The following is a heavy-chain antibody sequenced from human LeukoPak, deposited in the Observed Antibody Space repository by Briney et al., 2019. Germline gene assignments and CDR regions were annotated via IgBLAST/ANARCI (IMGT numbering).Heavy chain of an antibody. J-gene: IGHJ4*02. CDR1: GFTFSSYG. D-gene: IGHD3-22*01. Sequence: PGGSLRLSCAASGFTFSSYGMHWVRQAPGKGLEWVAVISYDGSNKYYADSVKGRFTISRDNSKNTLYLQMNSLRAEDTAVYYCAKDRHYYDSSGYFFDHWGQGTLVTVSS. CDR3: AKDRHYYDSSGYFFDH. CDR2: ISYDGSNK. V-gene: IGHV3-30*18.